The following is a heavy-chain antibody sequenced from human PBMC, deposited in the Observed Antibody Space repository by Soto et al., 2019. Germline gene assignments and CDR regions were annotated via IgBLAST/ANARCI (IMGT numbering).Heavy chain of an antibody. J-gene: IGHJ5*02. D-gene: IGHD6-19*01. CDR1: GGSISSSSYY. CDR2: IYYSGST. V-gene: IGHV4-39*01. Sequence: SETLSLTCTVSGGSISSSSYYWGWIRQPPGKGLEWIGSIYYSGSTYYNPSLKSRVTISVDTSKNQFSLKLSSVTAADTAVYYCARHVSGWYNWFDPWGQGTLVPVSS. CDR3: ARHVSGWYNWFDP.